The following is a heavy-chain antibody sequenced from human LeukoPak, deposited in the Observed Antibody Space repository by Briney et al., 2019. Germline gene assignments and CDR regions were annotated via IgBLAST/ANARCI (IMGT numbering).Heavy chain of an antibody. Sequence: GGSLRLSCAASGFTFSSYSMNWVRQAPGKGLEWDSSISSSSSYIYYADSVKGRFTISRDNAKNSLYLQMNSLRAEDTAVYYCARDMGDCTNGVCYWIKYYYYYYGMDVWGQGTTVTVSS. V-gene: IGHV3-21*01. CDR1: GFTFSSYS. J-gene: IGHJ6*02. CDR2: ISSSSSYI. D-gene: IGHD2-8*01. CDR3: ARDMGDCTNGVCYWIKYYYYYYGMDV.